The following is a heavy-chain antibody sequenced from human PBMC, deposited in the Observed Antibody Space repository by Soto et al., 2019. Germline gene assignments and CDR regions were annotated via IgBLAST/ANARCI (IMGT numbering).Heavy chain of an antibody. J-gene: IGHJ3*02. Sequence: SLRLSCAACGFTFDDYAMHWVRQAPGKGLEWVPGISWNSDNIVYAESGKGLFTSSKDNAKSSLYLQMNSLRAEDTALYYFAKDLYSSYGNAFEIWRRGTMV. D-gene: IGHD4-4*01. V-gene: IGHV3-9*01. CDR3: AKDLYSSYGNAFEI. CDR2: ISWNSDNI. CDR1: GFTFDDYA.